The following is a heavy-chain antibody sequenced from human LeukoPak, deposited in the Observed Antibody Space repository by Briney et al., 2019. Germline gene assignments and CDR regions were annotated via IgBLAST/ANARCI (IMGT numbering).Heavy chain of an antibody. CDR3: ARDDYGSGSFGYGMDV. Sequence: GGSLRLSCAASGFTFSGYSMNWVRQAPGKGLEWVSSISSSSSYIYYADSVKGRFTISRDNAKNSLYLQMNSLRAEDTAVYYCARDDYGSGSFGYGMDVWGQGTTVTVSS. CDR1: GFTFSGYS. D-gene: IGHD3-10*01. CDR2: ISSSSSYI. J-gene: IGHJ6*02. V-gene: IGHV3-21*01.